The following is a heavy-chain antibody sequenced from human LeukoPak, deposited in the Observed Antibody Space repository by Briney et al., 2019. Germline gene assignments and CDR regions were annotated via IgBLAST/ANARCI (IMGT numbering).Heavy chain of an antibody. J-gene: IGHJ4*02. V-gene: IGHV4-59*01. Sequence: PLEALSLPCTVSGASLIRYYWNWIRQPPGKGLEWIGYIYYNGSPNYTPSLKSRVTMSQDTSKNQFSLKLTSVTAADMAVYYCARDSRSYERSGYYHFDYWGQGSLVTVSS. CDR3: ARDSRSYERSGYYHFDY. D-gene: IGHD3-22*01. CDR2: IYYNGSP. CDR1: GASLIRYY.